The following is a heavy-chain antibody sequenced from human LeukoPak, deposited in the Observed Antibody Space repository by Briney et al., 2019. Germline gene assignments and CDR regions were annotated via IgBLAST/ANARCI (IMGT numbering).Heavy chain of an antibody. CDR3: ARVYNWNYFDY. J-gene: IGHJ4*02. CDR1: GGSISSSSYY. D-gene: IGHD1-20*01. Sequence: PSETLSLTCTVSGGSISSSSYYWSWIRQPPGTGLEWIGYIYYSGSTNYNPSLKSRVTISVDTSKNQFSLKLSSVTAADTAVYYCARVYNWNYFDYWGQGTLVTVSS. CDR2: IYYSGST. V-gene: IGHV4-61*01.